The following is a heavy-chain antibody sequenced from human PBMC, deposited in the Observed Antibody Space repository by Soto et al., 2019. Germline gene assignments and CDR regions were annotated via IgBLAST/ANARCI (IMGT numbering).Heavy chain of an antibody. CDR3: AADGATYSGSWYLHPDPPRY. J-gene: IGHJ4*02. Sequence: SVKVSCKASGFTFTNSAVHWVRQARGQRPEWIGWIVVGSGNTNYAQKFQERVTITRDMSTSTAYMELSSLRSEDTAVYYCAADGATYSGSWYLHPDPPRYWGQGTLVTVSS. V-gene: IGHV1-58*01. D-gene: IGHD6-13*01. CDR2: IVVGSGNT. CDR1: GFTFTNSA.